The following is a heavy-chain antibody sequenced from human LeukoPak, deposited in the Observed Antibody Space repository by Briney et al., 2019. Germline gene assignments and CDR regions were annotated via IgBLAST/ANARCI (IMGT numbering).Heavy chain of an antibody. D-gene: IGHD3-10*01. V-gene: IGHV3-21*03. Sequence: PGGSLRLSCAASGFTFSSYNMNWVRQAPGKGLEWVSSITSSSNYIYYADSVKGRFPISRDNAKNSLYLQMNSLRAEDTTVYYCARDCWDYGSGSYCGIDYWGQGTLVTVSS. CDR2: ITSSSNYI. CDR3: ARDCWDYGSGSYCGIDY. CDR1: GFTFSSYN. J-gene: IGHJ4*02.